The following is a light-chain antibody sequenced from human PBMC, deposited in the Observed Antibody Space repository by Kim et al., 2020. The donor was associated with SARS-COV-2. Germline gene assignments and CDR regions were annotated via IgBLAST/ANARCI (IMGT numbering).Light chain of an antibody. CDR2: AED. J-gene: IGLJ1*01. CDR1: NRRNYY. Sequence: ALGQKLRSRCQGDNRRNYYASWHHQQTGRDPFLVIYAEDTRRSGIPDRFSGASAGDTASLTITEAQAEDEGDYYCKSRDSSGSSYVFGTGTKVTVL. CDR3: KSRDSSGSSYV. V-gene: IGLV3-19*01.